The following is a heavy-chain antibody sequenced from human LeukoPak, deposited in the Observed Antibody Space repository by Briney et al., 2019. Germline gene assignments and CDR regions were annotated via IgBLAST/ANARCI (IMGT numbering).Heavy chain of an antibody. J-gene: IGHJ4*02. CDR1: GFTFSRYG. D-gene: IGHD3-22*01. CDR3: AKEVYYDSTGPQY. Sequence: GGTLRLSCAASGFTFSRYGMSWVRQAPGKGLEWVSAISGSGGSTYYADSVKGRFTISRDNSKNTLYLQMNSLRAEDTAVYHCAKEVYYDSTGPQYWGQGTLVTVSS. CDR2: ISGSGGST. V-gene: IGHV3-23*01.